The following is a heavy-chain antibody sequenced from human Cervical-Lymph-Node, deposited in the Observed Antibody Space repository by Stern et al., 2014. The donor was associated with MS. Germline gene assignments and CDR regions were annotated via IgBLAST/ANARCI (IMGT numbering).Heavy chain of an antibody. CDR2: INPSGGST. Sequence: VQLVESGAEVKKPGASVKVSCKASGYTFTSYYMHWVRQAPGQRLEWMGIINPSGGSTSYEKKFQGRVAMTRETYTSTVYMELSSLRSEDTAVYYCALGLEIVVVDYWGQGTLVTVSS. CDR1: GYTFTSYY. D-gene: IGHD3-22*01. CDR3: ALGLEIVVVDY. V-gene: IGHV1-46*03. J-gene: IGHJ4*02.